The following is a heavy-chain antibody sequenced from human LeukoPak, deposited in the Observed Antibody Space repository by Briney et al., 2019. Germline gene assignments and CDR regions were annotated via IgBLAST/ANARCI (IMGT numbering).Heavy chain of an antibody. CDR2: ISSSGSTI. D-gene: IGHD6-19*01. V-gene: IGHV3-48*03. CDR1: GFTFSSYE. CDR3: AKSQVTGWYDFDY. J-gene: IGHJ4*02. Sequence: PGGSLRLSCAASGFTFSSYEMNWVRQAPGKGLEWVSYISSSGSTIYYADSVKGRFTISRDNAKNSLYLQMNSLRAEDTAVYYCAKSQVTGWYDFDYWGQGTLVIVSS.